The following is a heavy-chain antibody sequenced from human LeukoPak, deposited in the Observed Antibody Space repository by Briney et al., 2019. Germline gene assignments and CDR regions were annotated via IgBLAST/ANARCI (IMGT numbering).Heavy chain of an antibody. D-gene: IGHD2-2*01. Sequence: GSLRLSCAASGFTFSSHEMNWVRQAPGKGLAWVSYISSSGSTIYYADSVKGRFTISRDNAKNSLYLQMNSLRAEDTAVYYCARVVPAAPFDYWGQGTLVTVSS. CDR3: ARVVPAAPFDY. CDR1: GFTFSSHE. J-gene: IGHJ4*02. V-gene: IGHV3-48*03. CDR2: ISSSGSTI.